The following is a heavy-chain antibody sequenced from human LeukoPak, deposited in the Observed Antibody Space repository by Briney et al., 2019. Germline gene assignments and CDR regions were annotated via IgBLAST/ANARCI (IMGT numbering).Heavy chain of an antibody. CDR3: AKDPKTTVTTSYYFDY. J-gene: IGHJ4*02. V-gene: IGHV3-53*01. CDR1: GFTVSSNS. CDR2: LYNGGGA. D-gene: IGHD4-17*01. Sequence: QPGGSLRLSCAASGFTVSSNSMTWVRQAPGKGLEWVSILYNGGGANYADSVKGRFTISRDNSKNTLYLQMNSLRAEDTAVYYCAKDPKTTVTTSYYFDYWGQGTPVTVSS.